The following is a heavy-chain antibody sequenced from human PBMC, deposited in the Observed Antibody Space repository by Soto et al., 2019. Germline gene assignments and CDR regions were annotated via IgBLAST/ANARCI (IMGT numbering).Heavy chain of an antibody. D-gene: IGHD3-10*01. V-gene: IGHV3-48*01. CDR3: ARAGGWELPPG. CDR1: GFTFSSYS. CDR2: ISSSSSTI. J-gene: IGHJ4*02. Sequence: EVQLVESGGGLVQPGGSLRLSCAASGFTFSSYSMNWVRQAPGKGLEWVSYISSSSSTIYYADSVKGRFTFSRDNAKNSLYLQINSLRAEDTAVYYCARAGGWELPPGWGQGTLVTVSS.